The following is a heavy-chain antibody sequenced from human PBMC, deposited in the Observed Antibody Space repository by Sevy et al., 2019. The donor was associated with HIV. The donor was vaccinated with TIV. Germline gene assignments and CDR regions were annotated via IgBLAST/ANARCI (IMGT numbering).Heavy chain of an antibody. Sequence: GGSLRLSCAASGFTFSSYAMHWVRQAPGKGLEWVAVISYDGSNKYYADSVKGRFTISRDNSKNTLYLQMNSLGAEDTAVYYCARDLRYSSSRMDAVDIWGQGTMVTVSS. D-gene: IGHD6-13*01. CDR1: GFTFSSYA. V-gene: IGHV3-30-3*01. CDR2: ISYDGSNK. J-gene: IGHJ3*02. CDR3: ARDLRYSSSRMDAVDI.